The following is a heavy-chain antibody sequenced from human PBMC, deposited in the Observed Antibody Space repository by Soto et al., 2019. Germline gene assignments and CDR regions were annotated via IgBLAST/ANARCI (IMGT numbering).Heavy chain of an antibody. CDR2: IIAIFGKA. Sequence: SVKVSCKASGYTFTSYGISWVRQAPGQWLEWMGGIIAIFGKANYAQKLQGRVTITADESTSTAYMELSSLRSEDTAVYYCARREDYYGMDVWGQGTTVTVSS. J-gene: IGHJ6*02. CDR1: GYTFTSYG. CDR3: ARREDYYGMDV. D-gene: IGHD1-26*01. V-gene: IGHV1-69*13.